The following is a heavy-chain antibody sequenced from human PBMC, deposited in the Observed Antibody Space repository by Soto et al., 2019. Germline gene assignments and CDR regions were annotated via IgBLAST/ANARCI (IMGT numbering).Heavy chain of an antibody. J-gene: IGHJ4*02. CDR3: AKDGNYRFVY. D-gene: IGHD1-7*01. CDR2: MKSHGSIR. V-gene: IGHV3-74*01. CDR1: GFTFSSTW. Sequence: GGSLRLPCAASGFTFSSTWMHWVRQVPGKGLVWVARMKSHGSIRNYADSVQGRFSTSRDNDKKPLYLQMNSLRVDDTVFFFFAKDGNYRFVYWGQGTLVTVS.